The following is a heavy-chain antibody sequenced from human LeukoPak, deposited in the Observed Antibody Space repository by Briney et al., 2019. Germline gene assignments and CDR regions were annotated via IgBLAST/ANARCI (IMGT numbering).Heavy chain of an antibody. CDR3: ARGRIIGLLLLINGHFDY. J-gene: IGHJ4*02. CDR2: INHSGSN. CDR1: GGSFSGYY. Sequence: PSETLSLTCAVYGGSFSGYYWSWIRQPPGKGLEWIGEINHSGSNNYNPSLKSRVTISVVTSKNQFSLELSSVTAADTAVYYCARGRIIGLLLLINGHFDYGGQGTVVTVSS. D-gene: IGHD3-22*01. V-gene: IGHV4-34*01.